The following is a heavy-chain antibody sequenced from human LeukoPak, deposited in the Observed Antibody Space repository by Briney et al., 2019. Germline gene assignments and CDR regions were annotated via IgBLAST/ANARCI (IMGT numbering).Heavy chain of an antibody. CDR2: VYYSGST. Sequence: SETLSLTCTVSGGSISSSSYYWGWIRQPPGKGLEWIGSVYYSGSTYYNPSLKSRVTISVDTSKNQFSLKLSSVTAADTAVYYCARGMVAATNWFDPWGQGTLVTVSS. V-gene: IGHV4-39*07. D-gene: IGHD2-15*01. CDR3: ARGMVAATNWFDP. J-gene: IGHJ5*02. CDR1: GGSISSSSYY.